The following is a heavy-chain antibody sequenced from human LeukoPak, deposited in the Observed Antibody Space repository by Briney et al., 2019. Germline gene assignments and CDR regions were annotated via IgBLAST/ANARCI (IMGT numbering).Heavy chain of an antibody. CDR3: ARPWAIFGVDPYGMDV. D-gene: IGHD3-3*01. V-gene: IGHV1-18*01. Sequence: ASVKVSCKASGYTFTSYVISWVRQAPGQGLEWMGWISAYNGNTNYAQKLQGRVTMTTDTSTSTAYMELRSLRSDDTAVYYCARPWAIFGVDPYGMDVWGQGTTVTVSS. CDR2: ISAYNGNT. J-gene: IGHJ6*02. CDR1: GYTFTSYV.